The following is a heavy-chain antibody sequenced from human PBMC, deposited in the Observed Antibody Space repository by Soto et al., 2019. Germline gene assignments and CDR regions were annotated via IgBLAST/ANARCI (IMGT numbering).Heavy chain of an antibody. V-gene: IGHV3-23*01. CDR3: AKKGDSSVYYYDY. J-gene: IGHJ4*02. Sequence: EVQLLESGGGLVQPGGSLRLSCAASGFTFSSYAMSWVHQAPGQGLEWVSAISGSGGSTYYADSVKGRFTISRDNADTTLFLQMNSQRAEDTAVYYCAKKGDSSVYYYDYWGQGTLVTVSS. CDR1: GFTFSSYA. D-gene: IGHD3-22*01. CDR2: ISGSGGST.